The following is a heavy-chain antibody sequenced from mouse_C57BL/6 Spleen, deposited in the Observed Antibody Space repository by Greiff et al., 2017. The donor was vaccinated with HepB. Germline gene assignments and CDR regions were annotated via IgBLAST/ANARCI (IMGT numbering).Heavy chain of an antibody. Sequence: VQLQQPGAELVKPGASVKMSCKASGYTFTSYWITWVKQRPGQGLEWIGDIYPGSGSTNYNEKFKSKATLTVDTSSSTAYMQLSSLTSEDSAVYYCARERVGRGAMDYWGQGTSVTVSS. J-gene: IGHJ4*01. CDR3: ARERVGRGAMDY. CDR1: GYTFTSYW. V-gene: IGHV1-55*01. CDR2: IYPGSGST. D-gene: IGHD1-1*02.